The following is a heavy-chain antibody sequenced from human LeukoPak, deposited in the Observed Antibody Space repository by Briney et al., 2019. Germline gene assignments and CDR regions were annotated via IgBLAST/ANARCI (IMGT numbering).Heavy chain of an antibody. Sequence: PSETLSLTCTVSGGSISSYYWSWIRQPAGKGLEWIGRIYTSGSTNYNPSLKSRVTMSVDTSKNQFSLKLSSVTAADTAVYFCAREWGRYCSGGSCYPSHAFDIWGQGRMVTVSS. V-gene: IGHV4-4*07. D-gene: IGHD2-15*01. CDR3: AREWGRYCSGGSCYPSHAFDI. J-gene: IGHJ3*02. CDR2: IYTSGST. CDR1: GGSISSYY.